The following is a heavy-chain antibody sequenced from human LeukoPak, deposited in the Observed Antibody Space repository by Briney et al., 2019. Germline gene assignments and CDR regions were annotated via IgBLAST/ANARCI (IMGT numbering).Heavy chain of an antibody. CDR3: ARGGAAAGIDY. J-gene: IGHJ4*02. CDR1: GGSISSYY. CDR2: IYYSGST. V-gene: IGHV4-59*01. D-gene: IGHD6-13*01. Sequence: SETLSLTCTVSGGSISSYYWSWIRQPPGKGLEWIGYIYYSGSTNYNPSLKSRITISVDTSKNQFSLKLSSVTAADTAVYSCARGGAAAGIDYWGQGTLVTVSS.